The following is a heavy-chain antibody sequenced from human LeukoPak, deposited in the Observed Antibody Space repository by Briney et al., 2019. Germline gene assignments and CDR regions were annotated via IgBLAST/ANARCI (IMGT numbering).Heavy chain of an antibody. CDR3: ASSRNRNFDY. CDR2: INHSGST. Sequence: SETLSLTCAVYGGSFSGYYWSWIRQPPGKGLEWIGEINHSGSTNYNPSLKSRVTISVETSKNQFSLKLSSVTAADTAVYYCASSRNRNFDYWGQGTLVTVSS. CDR1: GGSFSGYY. V-gene: IGHV4-34*01. J-gene: IGHJ4*02. D-gene: IGHD1-14*01.